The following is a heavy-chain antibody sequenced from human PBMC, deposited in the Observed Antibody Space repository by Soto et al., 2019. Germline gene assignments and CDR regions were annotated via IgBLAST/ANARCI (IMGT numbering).Heavy chain of an antibody. CDR3: ARTYGDYVGGWFDP. CDR2: IYYSGST. V-gene: IGHV4-39*01. CDR1: GGSISSSSYY. D-gene: IGHD4-17*01. J-gene: IGHJ5*02. Sequence: LSLTCTVSGGSISSSSYYWGWIRQPPGKGLEWIGSIYYSGSTYYNPSLKSRVTISVDTSKNQFSLKLSSVTAADTAVYYCARTYGDYVGGWFDPWGQGTLVTVSS.